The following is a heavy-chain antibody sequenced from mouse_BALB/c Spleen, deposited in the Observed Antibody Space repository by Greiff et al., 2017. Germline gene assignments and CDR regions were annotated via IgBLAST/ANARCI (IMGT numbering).Heavy chain of an antibody. D-gene: IGHD1-1*01. CDR2: IWSGGST. J-gene: IGHJ2*01. CDR3: ASYYYGSTYFDY. CDR1: GFSLTSYG. V-gene: IGHV2-2*02. Sequence: QVQLQQSGPGLVQPSQSLSITCTVSGFSLTSYGVHWVRQSPGKGLEWLGVIWSGGSTDYNAAFISRLSISKDNSKSQVFFKMNSLQANDTAIYYCASYYYGSTYFDYWGQGTTLTVSS.